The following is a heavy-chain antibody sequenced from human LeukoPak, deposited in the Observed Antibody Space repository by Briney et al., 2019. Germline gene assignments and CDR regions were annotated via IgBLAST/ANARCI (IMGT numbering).Heavy chain of an antibody. CDR1: GYTFTSYD. Sequence: ASVKVSCKASGYTFTSYDINWVRQATGQGLEWMGWMNPNSGGTNYAQKFQGRVTMTRDTSISTAYMELSRLRSDDTAVYYCALTDTTEEYYYYYMDVWGKGTTVTVSS. J-gene: IGHJ6*03. D-gene: IGHD5-18*01. CDR2: MNPNSGGT. V-gene: IGHV1-2*02. CDR3: ALTDTTEEYYYYYMDV.